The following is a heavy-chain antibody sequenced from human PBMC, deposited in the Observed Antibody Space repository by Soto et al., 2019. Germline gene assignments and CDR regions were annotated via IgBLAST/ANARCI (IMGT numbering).Heavy chain of an antibody. Sequence: GGSLRLSCAASGFIFTRYIMNWVRQSPGKGLEWVSSISSTTNYIYYGDSMKGRFTISRDNAKNSLYLEMNSLRAEDTAVYYCARESEDLTSNFDYWGQGTLVTVSS. J-gene: IGHJ4*02. CDR3: ARESEDLTSNFDY. CDR2: ISSTTNYI. V-gene: IGHV3-21*06. CDR1: GFIFTRYI.